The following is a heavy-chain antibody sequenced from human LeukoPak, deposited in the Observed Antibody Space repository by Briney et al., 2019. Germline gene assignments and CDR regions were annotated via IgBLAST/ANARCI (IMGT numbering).Heavy chain of an antibody. CDR3: ARVLRGYTSDYF. J-gene: IGHJ4*02. D-gene: IGHD5-12*01. V-gene: IGHV4-34*01. CDR2: INHSGST. Sequence: SETLSLTCAVYGGSFSGYYWSWIRQPPGKGLEWIGEINHSGSTNYNPSLKSRVTISVDTSKNQFSLKLSSVTAADTAVYYCARVLRGYTSDYFWGQGTLVSVSS. CDR1: GGSFSGYY.